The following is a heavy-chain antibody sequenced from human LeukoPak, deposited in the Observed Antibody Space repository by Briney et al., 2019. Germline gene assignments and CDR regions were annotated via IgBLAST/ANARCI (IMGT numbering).Heavy chain of an antibody. CDR1: GFTFSSYS. D-gene: IGHD3-3*01. CDR3: ARDSGYYDFWSGYDY. J-gene: IGHJ4*02. CDR2: ISSSSSTI. Sequence: PGGSLRLSCAASGFTFSSYSMNWVRQAPGKGLEWVSYISSSSSTIYYADSVKGRFTIPRDNAKNSLYLQMNNLRAEDTAVYYCARDSGYYDFWSGYDYWGQGTLVTVSS. V-gene: IGHV3-48*01.